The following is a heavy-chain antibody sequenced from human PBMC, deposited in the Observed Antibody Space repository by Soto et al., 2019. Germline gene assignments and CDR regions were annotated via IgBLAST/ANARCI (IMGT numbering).Heavy chain of an antibody. CDR1: GFTFSTYA. J-gene: IGHJ4*02. D-gene: IGHD3-16*01. V-gene: IGHV3-23*01. CDR3: ARDEDGYANFDY. CDR2: ISRNGAGT. Sequence: GGSLRLSCAASGFTFSTYAMTWVRQAPGQGLEWVSSISRNGAGTFYADSVKGRYLISRDSSKNTLYLQMNSLRVEDTALYYCARDEDGYANFDYWGQGTLVTVSS.